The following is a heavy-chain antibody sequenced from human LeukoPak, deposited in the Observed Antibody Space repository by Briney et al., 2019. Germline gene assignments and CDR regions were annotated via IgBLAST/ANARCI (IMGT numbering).Heavy chain of an antibody. Sequence: GASVKVSCKTSGYTFTDYYVYWVRQAPGQGLEWMGGISPNSGGSSYTQKFQGRVTMTRNTSISTVYMELSSLRSDDTAVYYCASRSGSTSGLDYWGQGTRVTVSS. CDR3: ASRSGSTSGLDY. J-gene: IGHJ4*02. V-gene: IGHV1-2*02. CDR1: GYTFTDYY. D-gene: IGHD2-15*01. CDR2: ISPNSGGS.